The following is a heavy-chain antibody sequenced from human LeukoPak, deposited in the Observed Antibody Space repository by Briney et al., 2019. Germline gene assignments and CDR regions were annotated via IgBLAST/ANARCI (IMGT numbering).Heavy chain of an antibody. J-gene: IGHJ4*02. Sequence: ASVTVSCKASGYTFTSYGISWVRQAPGQGLEGMGWISAYNGNTNYAQKLQGRVTMTTDTSTSTAYMELRSLRSDDTAVYYCARDTPGYCSGGSCYPGYWGQGTLVTVSS. CDR1: GYTFTSYG. CDR3: ARDTPGYCSGGSCYPGY. CDR2: ISAYNGNT. V-gene: IGHV1-18*01. D-gene: IGHD2-15*01.